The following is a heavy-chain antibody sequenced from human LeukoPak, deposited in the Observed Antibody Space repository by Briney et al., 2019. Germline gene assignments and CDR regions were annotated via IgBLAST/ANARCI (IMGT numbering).Heavy chain of an antibody. CDR1: GGSFSGYY. D-gene: IGHD5-12*01. V-gene: IGHV4-34*01. Sequence: SETLSLTCAVYGGSFSGYYWSWIRQPPGKGLEWIGEINHSGGTNYNPSLKSRVTISVDTSKNQFSLKLSSVTAADTAVYYCAREGRGYSGYARYWGRGTLVTVSS. J-gene: IGHJ4*02. CDR3: AREGRGYSGYARY. CDR2: INHSGGT.